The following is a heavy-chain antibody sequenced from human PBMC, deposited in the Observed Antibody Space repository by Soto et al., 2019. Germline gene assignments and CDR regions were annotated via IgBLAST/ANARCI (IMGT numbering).Heavy chain of an antibody. V-gene: IGHV3-23*01. CDR3: AKGGGGYITGIGLYYFDY. D-gene: IGHD1-20*01. J-gene: IGHJ4*02. Sequence: GWSLRLSCASSVFTFISYAMSWVRQAPGKGLEWVSAISGSGGSTYYADSVKGRFTISRDNSKNTLYLQMNSLRAEDTAVYYCAKGGGGYITGIGLYYFDYWGQGTLVTVSS. CDR1: VFTFISYA. CDR2: ISGSGGST.